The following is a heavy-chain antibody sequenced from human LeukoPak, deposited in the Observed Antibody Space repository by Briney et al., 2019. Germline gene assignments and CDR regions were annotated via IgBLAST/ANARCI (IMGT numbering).Heavy chain of an antibody. J-gene: IGHJ3*02. V-gene: IGHV1-2*02. CDR3: ARDRGFLGSHHDAFDI. D-gene: IGHD3-10*01. CDR1: GYTFTGYY. Sequence: ASVKVSCKASGYTFTGYYMHWVRQAPGQGLEWMGWINPNSGGTNYAQKFQGRVTMTRDTSISTAYMELSRLRSDDTAVYYCARDRGFLGSHHDAFDIWGQGTMVTVSS. CDR2: INPNSGGT.